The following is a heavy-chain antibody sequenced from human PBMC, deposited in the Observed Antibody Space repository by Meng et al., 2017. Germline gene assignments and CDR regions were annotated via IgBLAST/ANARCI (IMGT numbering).Heavy chain of an antibody. CDR2: INTNTGNP. Sequence: HLVQSRSHLNTPASSVKVSCKASGYTLTSYAMNWLRQAPGKGLELMACINTNTGNPTYAQGFTGRFVFSLDTSVSTAYLQISSLKAEDTAVYYCARDAGITMVRGVIVGYWGQGTLVTVSS. V-gene: IGHV7-4-1*02. D-gene: IGHD3-10*01. J-gene: IGHJ4*02. CDR3: ARDAGITMVRGVIVGY. CDR1: GYTLTSYA.